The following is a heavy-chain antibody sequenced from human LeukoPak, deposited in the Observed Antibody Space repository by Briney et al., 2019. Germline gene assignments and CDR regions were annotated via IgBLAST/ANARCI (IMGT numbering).Heavy chain of an antibody. CDR3: ARSFGGQQEDY. V-gene: IGHV1-2*02. Sequence: ASVKVSCKASGYTFTGYYMHWVRQAPGQGLEWMGWINPNSGGTYYAQKFQGRVTMTRDTSISTAYMELSRLRSDDTAVYYCARSFGGQQEDYWGQGTLVTVSS. CDR1: GYTFTGYY. D-gene: IGHD3-16*01. CDR2: INPNSGGT. J-gene: IGHJ4*02.